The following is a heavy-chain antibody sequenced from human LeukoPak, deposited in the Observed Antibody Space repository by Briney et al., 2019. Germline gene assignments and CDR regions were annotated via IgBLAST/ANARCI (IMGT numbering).Heavy chain of an antibody. CDR3: ARVLGGATTVELGY. Sequence: ASVKVSCKASGGTFSSYAINWVRQATGQGLEWMGWMNPNSGNTGYAQKFQGRVTITRNTSISTAYMELSSLRSEDTAVYYCARVLGGATTVELGYWGQGTLVTVSS. D-gene: IGHD1-26*01. J-gene: IGHJ4*02. CDR2: MNPNSGNT. CDR1: GGTFSSYA. V-gene: IGHV1-8*03.